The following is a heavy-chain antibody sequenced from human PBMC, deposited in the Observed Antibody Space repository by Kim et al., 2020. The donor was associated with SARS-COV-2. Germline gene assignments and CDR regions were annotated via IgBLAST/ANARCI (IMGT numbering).Heavy chain of an antibody. CDR1: GGPISSSNW. V-gene: IGHV4-4*02. Sequence: SETLSLTCAVSGGPISSSNWWSWVRQPPGKGLEWTGEIYHSGSTNYNPPLKSRVTISVDKSKNQFSLKLSSVTAADTAVYYCARVSIAAAGTPGKTNYYYGMDVWGQGTTVTVSS. J-gene: IGHJ6*02. CDR2: IYHSGST. CDR3: ARVSIAAAGTPGKTNYYYGMDV. D-gene: IGHD6-13*01.